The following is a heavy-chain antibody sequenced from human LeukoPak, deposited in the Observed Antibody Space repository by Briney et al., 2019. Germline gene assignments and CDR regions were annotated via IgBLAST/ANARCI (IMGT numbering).Heavy chain of an antibody. D-gene: IGHD4-17*01. J-gene: IGHJ6*02. Sequence: GGSLRLSCAASGFTFSSYWMSWVRQAPGKGLEWVANIKQDGSEKYNVDSVKGRFTISRDNAKNSLYLQMNSLRAEDTAVYYCARDHGTVTTELSLYYYYGMDVWGQGTTVTVSS. CDR2: IKQDGSEK. CDR3: ARDHGTVTTELSLYYYYGMDV. CDR1: GFTFSSYW. V-gene: IGHV3-7*01.